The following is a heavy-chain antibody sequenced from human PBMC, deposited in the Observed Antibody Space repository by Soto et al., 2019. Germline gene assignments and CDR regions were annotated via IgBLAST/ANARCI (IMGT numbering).Heavy chain of an antibody. V-gene: IGHV3-23*01. CDR2: ILVDGRT. J-gene: IGHJ3*02. Sequence: GWSLRLSCAASGFICSSYDMSWVRQAPGKGLEWVSTILVDGRTFYVDSVKGRFTISRDSSQNTVYLQMNSLTAGDTALYYCAKATATGGGAFDICGQGTMVTVSS. CDR3: AKATATGGGAFDI. CDR1: GFICSSYD. D-gene: IGHD2-8*02.